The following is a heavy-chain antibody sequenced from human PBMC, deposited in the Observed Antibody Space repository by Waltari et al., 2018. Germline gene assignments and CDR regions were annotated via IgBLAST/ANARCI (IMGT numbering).Heavy chain of an antibody. V-gene: IGHV4-59*08. CDR3: ARGWRSPLSP. CDR1: GGSMSNYY. Sequence: QVQLQESGPGLVKPSETLSLTCSVPGGSMSNYYGSWIRQPPGKGLEWIGYIDHSGNTNYNPSLKSRVTISIDTSKNQFSLKLISVTAADTAVYYCARGWRSPLSPWGQGMLVTVSS. D-gene: IGHD3-10*01. CDR2: IDHSGNT. J-gene: IGHJ5*02.